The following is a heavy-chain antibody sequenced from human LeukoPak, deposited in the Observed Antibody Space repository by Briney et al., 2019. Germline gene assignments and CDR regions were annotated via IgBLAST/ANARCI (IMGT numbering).Heavy chain of an antibody. CDR1: GGSFSGYY. CDR3: ARGSMRIQLWSPFDY. J-gene: IGHJ4*02. V-gene: IGHV4-34*01. CDR2: INHSGST. D-gene: IGHD5-18*01. Sequence: SETLSLTCAVYGGSFSGYYWSWIRQPPGKGLEWIGEINHSGSTNYNPSLKSRVTISVDTSKNQFSLKLSSVTAADTAVYYCARGSMRIQLWSPFDYWGQGTPVTVSS.